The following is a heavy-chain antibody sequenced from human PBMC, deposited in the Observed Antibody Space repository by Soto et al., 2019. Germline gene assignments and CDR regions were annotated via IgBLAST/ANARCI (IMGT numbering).Heavy chain of an antibody. CDR2: ISSSGSTI. CDR3: ARDHRDNSSGWYWFDP. J-gene: IGHJ5*02. CDR1: GFTFSSYE. Sequence: GGSLRLSCAASGFTFSSYEMNWVRQAPGKGLEWVSYISSSGSTIYYADSVKGRFTISRDNAKNSLYLQVNSLRAEDTAVYYCARDHRDNSSGWYWFDPWGQGTLVTVSS. D-gene: IGHD6-19*01. V-gene: IGHV3-48*03.